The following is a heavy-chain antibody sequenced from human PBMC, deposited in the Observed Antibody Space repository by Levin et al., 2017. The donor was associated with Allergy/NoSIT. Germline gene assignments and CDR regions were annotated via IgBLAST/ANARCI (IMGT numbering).Heavy chain of an antibody. CDR3: ATLRSTIDY. D-gene: IGHD2-2*01. CDR1: GFTFSGDW. J-gene: IGHJ4*02. CDR2: INPDGSDK. V-gene: IGHV3-7*01. Sequence: GGSLRLSCVAYGFTFSGDWMSWVRQAPGKGLECVSNINPDGSDKYYVDSVRGRFIISRDNAKNSLSLQMNSLRSEDTAVYYCATLRSTIDYWGQGTLVTVSS.